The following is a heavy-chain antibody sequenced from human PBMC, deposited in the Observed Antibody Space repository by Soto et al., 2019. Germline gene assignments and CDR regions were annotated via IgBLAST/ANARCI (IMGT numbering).Heavy chain of an antibody. V-gene: IGHV3-53*01. CDR2: IYSDGSI. CDR1: EFTVSNNY. Sequence: PGGSLRLSCAPSEFTVSNNYMNWVRQAPGKGLEWVSIIYSDGSIFYADSVKGRFTISRDNSRNTLYLQMNSLRAEDTAVYYCAGGLKARHDAFDIWGPGTMVTVSS. CDR3: AGGLKARHDAFDI. J-gene: IGHJ3*02. D-gene: IGHD3-22*01.